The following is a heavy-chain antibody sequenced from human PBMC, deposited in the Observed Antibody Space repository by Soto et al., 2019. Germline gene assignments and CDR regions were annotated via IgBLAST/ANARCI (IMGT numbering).Heavy chain of an antibody. Sequence: PGESLKISCKGSGYRFASYWIGWVRQMPGKGLEWMGIIYPGDSDTRYSPSFQGQVTISVDKSINTAYLQWSSLKASDTAVYYCAKDGRATTGYYYYGMDVWGQGTTVTVSS. D-gene: IGHD1-26*01. V-gene: IGHV5-51*01. CDR2: IYPGDSDT. J-gene: IGHJ6*02. CDR3: AKDGRATTGYYYYGMDV. CDR1: GYRFASYW.